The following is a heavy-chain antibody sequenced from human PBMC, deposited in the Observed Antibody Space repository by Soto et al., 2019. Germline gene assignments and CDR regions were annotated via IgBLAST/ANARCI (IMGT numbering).Heavy chain of an antibody. Sequence: QVQLVQSGAEVKKPGASVKVSCKAPGYTFTSYAMHWVRQAPGQRLDWMGWINAGNGNTKYSQTFQGRVTITMDTSARTAYMELGSRRSEDTAVYYCARSAVVVGTFGYWGQGTLVTVSS. D-gene: IGHD3-22*01. CDR1: GYTFTSYA. CDR2: INAGNGNT. CDR3: ARSAVVVGTFGY. J-gene: IGHJ4*02. V-gene: IGHV1-3*01.